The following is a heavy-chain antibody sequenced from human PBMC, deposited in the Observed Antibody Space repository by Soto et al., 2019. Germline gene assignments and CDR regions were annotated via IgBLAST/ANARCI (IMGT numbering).Heavy chain of an antibody. CDR1: GYTFTSYA. J-gene: IGHJ6*02. V-gene: IGHV1-3*01. CDR3: ARDSGGMDV. CDR2: INAGNGNT. Sequence: QVQLVQSGAEVKKPGASVKISCKASGYTFTSYALHWVRQAPGQRLEWMGWINAGNGNTKYSQKFQGRVTITRDTAASTAYRELSSLRSEDTAVYYCARDSGGMDVWGQGTTVTVSS.